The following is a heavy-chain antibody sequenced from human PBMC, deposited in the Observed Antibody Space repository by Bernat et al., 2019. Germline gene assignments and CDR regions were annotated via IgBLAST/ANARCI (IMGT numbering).Heavy chain of an antibody. V-gene: IGHV3-74*01. CDR2: ISSDGSTT. J-gene: IGHJ5*02. D-gene: IGHD5-18*01. CDR3: AREGSDTPYNWYDP. CDR1: GFTFSNYW. Sequence: EVQLVESGGGFVQPGGSLRLSCAASGFTFSNYWMPWVRQAPGKGLVWFSRISSDGSTTSYADSVNGRFTISRDNAKNRLFLQMNSLSAEDTAVYFCAREGSDTPYNWYDPWGQGTLVTVSS.